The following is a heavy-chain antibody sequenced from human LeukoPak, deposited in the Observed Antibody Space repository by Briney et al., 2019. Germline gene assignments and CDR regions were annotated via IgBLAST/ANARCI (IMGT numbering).Heavy chain of an antibody. D-gene: IGHD1-26*01. Sequence: ASVKVSCKASGYTFTSYDIIWVRQASGQGLEWMGWMNPNSGHTGYAQKFQGRVTMTRATSISTAYMELTSLTSEDSAVYYCARSIVGVRKRNDYWGQGTLVTVSS. J-gene: IGHJ4*02. CDR1: GYTFTSYD. CDR3: ARSIVGVRKRNDY. CDR2: MNPNSGHT. V-gene: IGHV1-8*01.